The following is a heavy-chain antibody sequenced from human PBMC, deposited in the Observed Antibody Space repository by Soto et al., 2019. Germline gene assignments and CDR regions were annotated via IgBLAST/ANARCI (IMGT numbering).Heavy chain of an antibody. J-gene: IGHJ5*02. CDR3: AAGSRQGTNWFDP. Sequence: ASVKVSCKASGFTFTSSAVQWVRQARGQRLEWIGWIVVGSGNTNYAQKFQERVIITRDMSTSTAYMELSSLRSEDTAVYYCAAGSRQGTNWFDPWGQGTLVTVSS. V-gene: IGHV1-58*01. CDR2: IVVGSGNT. CDR1: GFTFTSSA.